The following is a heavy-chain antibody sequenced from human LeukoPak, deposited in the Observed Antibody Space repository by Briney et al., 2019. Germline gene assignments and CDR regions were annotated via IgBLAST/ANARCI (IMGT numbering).Heavy chain of an antibody. D-gene: IGHD1-26*01. J-gene: IGHJ4*02. CDR1: EFTFSSYA. Sequence: PGGSLRLSCAASEFTFSSYAMHWVRQAPGKGLEWVAVISYDGSNKYYADSVKGRFTISRDNSKNTLYLQMNSLRAEDTAVYYCARDHFQWELRTIDYWGQGTLVTVSS. CDR3: ARDHFQWELRTIDY. CDR2: ISYDGSNK. V-gene: IGHV3-30-3*01.